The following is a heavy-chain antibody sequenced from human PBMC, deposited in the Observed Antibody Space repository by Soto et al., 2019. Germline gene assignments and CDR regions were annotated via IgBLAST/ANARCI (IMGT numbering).Heavy chain of an antibody. D-gene: IGHD6-19*01. CDR2: VSLDGRDK. CDR1: GFSFSSYR. Sequence: EVQLEESGGGLVQPGGSLRLSCAASGFSFSSYRMSWVRQAPGKGPEWVAIVSLDGRDKTYADSVKGRFTISRDNAENSLFLQMNSLRADDTAVYYCARDDRSSGPFDYWGQGALVTVSS. CDR3: ARDDRSSGPFDY. V-gene: IGHV3-7*01. J-gene: IGHJ4*02.